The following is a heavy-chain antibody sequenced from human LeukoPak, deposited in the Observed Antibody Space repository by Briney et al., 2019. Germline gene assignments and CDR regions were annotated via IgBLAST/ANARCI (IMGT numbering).Heavy chain of an antibody. CDR1: GFTFGPYT. J-gene: IGHJ6*03. CDR3: ARDFADLLFYYYYYMDV. CDR2: ISSSSDTI. V-gene: IGHV3-48*04. Sequence: GGSLRLSCAASGFTFGPYTMNWVRQAPGKGLEWVSYISSSSDTIYYADSVKGRFTISRDNAKNSLYLQMNSLRAEDTAVYYCARDFADLLFYYYYYMDVWGKGTTVTVSS. D-gene: IGHD2-15*01.